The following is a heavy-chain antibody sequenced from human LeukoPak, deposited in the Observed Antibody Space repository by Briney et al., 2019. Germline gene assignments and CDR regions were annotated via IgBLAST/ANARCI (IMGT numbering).Heavy chain of an antibody. CDR2: ISAYNGNT. Sequence: GASVKVSCKASGYTFTSYGISWVRQAPGQGLEWMGWISAYNGNTNYAQRLQGRVTMTTDTSTSTAYMELRSLRSDDTAVYYCARTVATCITMVRGVISVCWFDPWGQGTLVTVSS. V-gene: IGHV1-18*01. CDR1: GYTFTSYG. D-gene: IGHD3-10*01. J-gene: IGHJ5*02. CDR3: ARTVATCITMVRGVISVCWFDP.